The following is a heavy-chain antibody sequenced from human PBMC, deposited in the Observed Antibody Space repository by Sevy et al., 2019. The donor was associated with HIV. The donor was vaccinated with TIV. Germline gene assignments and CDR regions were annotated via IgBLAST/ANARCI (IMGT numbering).Heavy chain of an antibody. CDR3: ARGNYYGSGSYYKGLDGFDY. CDR2: IYYSGST. J-gene: IGHJ4*02. Sequence: SETLSLTCTVSGGSISSYYWSWIRQPPGKGLEWIGYIYYSGSTNYNPSLKSRVTISVDTSKNQFSLKLSSVTAADTAVYYCARGNYYGSGSYYKGLDGFDYWGQGTLVTVSS. V-gene: IGHV4-59*01. CDR1: GGSISSYY. D-gene: IGHD3-10*01.